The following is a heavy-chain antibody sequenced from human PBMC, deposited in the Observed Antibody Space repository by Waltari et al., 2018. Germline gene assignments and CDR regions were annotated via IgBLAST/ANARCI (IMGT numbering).Heavy chain of an antibody. V-gene: IGHV3-49*04. CDR1: GFSFGDYV. Sequence: EVQLVESGGGLVQPGQSLRLSCTTSGFSFGDYVMTWVRQAPGKGLEWVRFIRNQAYGGTAEYAASVKGRFTISRDDSKVNVYLEMNSLRTEDTAVYFCTRNVFSDYWGQGSWVTVSS. CDR3: TRNVFSDY. CDR2: IRNQAYGGTA. J-gene: IGHJ4*02.